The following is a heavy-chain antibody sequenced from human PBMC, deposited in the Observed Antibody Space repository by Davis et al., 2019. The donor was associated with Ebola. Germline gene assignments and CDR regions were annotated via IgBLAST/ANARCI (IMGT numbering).Heavy chain of an antibody. CDR3: TRRHDVVATTGDFYYYGMDV. CDR2: IRSDAYTYAT. J-gene: IGHJ6*02. CDR1: GFSLSDSA. V-gene: IGHV3-73*01. Sequence: PGGSLRLSCAASGFSLSDSAIHWVRQASGKGLEWIGRIRSDAYTYATEYAASLKGRFTISRADSQNTAYLHMDSLKTEDTADYYCTRRHDVVATTGDFYYYGMDVWGQGTTVTVSS. D-gene: IGHD5-12*01.